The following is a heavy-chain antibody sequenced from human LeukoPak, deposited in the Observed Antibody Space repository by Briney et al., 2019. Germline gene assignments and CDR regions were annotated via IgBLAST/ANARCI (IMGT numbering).Heavy chain of an antibody. CDR2: VYYSGST. Sequence: SETLSLTCTVSGGSISSSSYYWGWIRQPPGKGLEWIGRVYYSGSTYYNPSLKSRVTISVDTSKNQFSLKLSSVTAADTAVYYCAESRGYYYYYMDVWGKGTTVTVSS. D-gene: IGHD3-10*01. J-gene: IGHJ6*03. CDR1: GGSISSSSYY. V-gene: IGHV4-39*07. CDR3: AESRGYYYYYMDV.